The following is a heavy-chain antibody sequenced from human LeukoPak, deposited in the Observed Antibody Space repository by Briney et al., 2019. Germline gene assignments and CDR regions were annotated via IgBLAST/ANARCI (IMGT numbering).Heavy chain of an antibody. CDR3: ARHLITIN. Sequence: KPSETLSLTCTVSGGSISSSSYYWGWIRQPPGKGLEWIGSIYYSGSTYYNPSLKSRVTISVDTSKNQFSLKLSSVTAADTAVYYCARHLITINWGQGTLVTVSS. V-gene: IGHV4-39*01. CDR2: IYYSGST. CDR1: GGSISSSSYY. J-gene: IGHJ4*02. D-gene: IGHD3-3*01.